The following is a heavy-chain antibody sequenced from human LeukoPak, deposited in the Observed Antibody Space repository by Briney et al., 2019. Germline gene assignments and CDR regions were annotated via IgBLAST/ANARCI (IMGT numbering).Heavy chain of an antibody. CDR3: ARGGIAAAALVHLDY. V-gene: IGHV4-59*01. Sequence: SETLSLTSSVSGGSITSYYWSCIRQPPGKGLEWIGYIYYSGSTNYTPSLKSRVTIAVDPYKNQCSLKLSSVTAADTAVYHCARGGIAAAALVHLDYWGQGTLVTVSS. CDR2: IYYSGST. D-gene: IGHD6-13*01. J-gene: IGHJ4*02. CDR1: GGSITSYY.